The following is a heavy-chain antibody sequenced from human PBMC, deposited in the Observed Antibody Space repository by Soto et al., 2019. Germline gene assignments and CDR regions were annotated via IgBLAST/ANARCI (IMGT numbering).Heavy chain of an antibody. CDR2: IGSRGSSYR. V-gene: IGHV3-21*02. J-gene: IGHJ3*01. D-gene: IGHD6-13*01. Sequence: EVQLVEYGGDLVKPGGSLRLSCAVSGFTFNNYNMNWDRQAPGKGLEWVASIGSRGSSYRYYAESVKGRFTISRDIVNNSLYLQMNSLRADDTALYYCARDLEAADVFDFWGQGTMVTVSS. CDR3: ARDLEAADVFDF. CDR1: GFTFNNYN.